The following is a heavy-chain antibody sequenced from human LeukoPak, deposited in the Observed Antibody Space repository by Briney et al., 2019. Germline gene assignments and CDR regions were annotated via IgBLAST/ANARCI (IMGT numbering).Heavy chain of an antibody. CDR1: GVSISTYF. V-gene: IGHV4-59*01. Sequence: SETLSLTCTVSGVSISTYFWTWIRQPPGKGLEWIGYISYTGSTKYNPPLQSRLTISVDTSKNQFSLKLTSVTTADTAVYYCAGSRGVWGSYPYWGQGALVTVSS. CDR3: AGSRGVWGSYPY. J-gene: IGHJ4*02. D-gene: IGHD3-16*02. CDR2: ISYTGST.